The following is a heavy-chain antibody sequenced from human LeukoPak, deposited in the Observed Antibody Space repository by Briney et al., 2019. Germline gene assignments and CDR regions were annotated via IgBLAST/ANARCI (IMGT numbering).Heavy chain of an antibody. J-gene: IGHJ4*01. CDR3: ARDNWSGGGTLGAY. Sequence: VGSLRLSCVASGFSFDDYGMMWVRQAPGKGLEWVSGINWNGDSTAYADSAKGRFTISRDNAKNSLYLQMDSLREEDTAWYYCARDNWSGGGTLGAYLGQGNLVTVPS. V-gene: IGHV3-20*04. CDR1: GFSFDDYG. CDR2: INWNGDST. D-gene: IGHD1-26*01.